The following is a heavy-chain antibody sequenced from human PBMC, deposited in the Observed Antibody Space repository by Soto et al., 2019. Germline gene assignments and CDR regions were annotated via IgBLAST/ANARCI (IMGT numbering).Heavy chain of an antibody. CDR2: IYYSGST. J-gene: IGHJ4*02. CDR3: ARQCVGLSDSGSYFGD. Sequence: QVQLQESGPGLVKPSETLSLTCTVSGGSISSYYWSWIRQPPGKGLEWIGYIYYSGSTNYNPSLKSRVTISVDPSKPQRSLKVRSVTAPYTSVYFGARQCVGLSDSGSYFGDWGLGNLVTVS. D-gene: IGHD3-10*01. V-gene: IGHV4-59*08. CDR1: GGSISSYY.